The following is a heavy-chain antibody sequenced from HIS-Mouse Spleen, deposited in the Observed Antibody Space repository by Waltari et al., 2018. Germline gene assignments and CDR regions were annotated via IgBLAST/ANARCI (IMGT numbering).Heavy chain of an antibody. D-gene: IGHD6-19*01. Sequence: QVQLVDSGGGVVQPGRSLRLSCAASGFTFSSYGMHWVRQAPGKGLGWVAVISYDGSNKYYADSVKGRFSISRDNSKNTLYLQMNSLRAEDTAVYYCAKASSGWLDYWGQGTLVTVSS. CDR3: AKASSGWLDY. CDR1: GFTFSSYG. J-gene: IGHJ4*02. V-gene: IGHV3-30*18. CDR2: ISYDGSNK.